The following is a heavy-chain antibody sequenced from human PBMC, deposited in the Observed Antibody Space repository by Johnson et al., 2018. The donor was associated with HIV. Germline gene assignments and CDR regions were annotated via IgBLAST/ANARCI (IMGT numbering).Heavy chain of an antibody. J-gene: IGHJ3*02. CDR2: ISYDGSNK. D-gene: IGHD6-13*01. CDR1: GFTFSSYA. Sequence: QVQLVESGGGVVQPGRSLRLSCAASGFTFSSYAMHWVRQAPGKGLEWVAVISYDGSNKYYADSVKGRFTISRDNSKNTLNLQMNSLRAEDTAVYYCASKAAGTMHAFDIWGQGTMVTVSS. CDR3: ASKAAGTMHAFDI. V-gene: IGHV3-30*04.